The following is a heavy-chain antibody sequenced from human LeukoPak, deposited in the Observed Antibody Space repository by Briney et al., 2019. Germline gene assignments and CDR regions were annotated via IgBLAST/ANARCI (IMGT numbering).Heavy chain of an antibody. J-gene: IGHJ1*01. CDR2: IYATGTT. D-gene: IGHD3-16*02. V-gene: IGHV4-4*07. Sequence: SETLSLTCTVSGGSISSYFWSWIRQPAGKGLEWIGRIYATGTTNYNPSLKSRVTMSVDTSKNQFSLNLTSVTAAATAVYYCAREGGGSNRCLDWGQGTLVTVSS. CDR1: GGSISSYF. CDR3: AREGGGSNRCLD.